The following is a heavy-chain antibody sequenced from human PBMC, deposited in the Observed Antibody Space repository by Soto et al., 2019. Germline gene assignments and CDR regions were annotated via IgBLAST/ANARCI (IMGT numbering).Heavy chain of an antibody. D-gene: IGHD2-2*01. V-gene: IGHV3-73*01. CDR3: RGYCITSSCYDGGNFDY. CDR2: IRSKANNYAT. Sequence: EVQLVESGGGLVQPGGSLKLSCAASGFTFSGSAMHWVRQASGKGLEWVGHIRSKANNYATAYAASVKGRFTISRDDSTNSAYLQMNSLKTEDTAVYYCRGYCITSSCYDGGNFDYWGQGTLVTVSS. CDR1: GFTFSGSA. J-gene: IGHJ4*02.